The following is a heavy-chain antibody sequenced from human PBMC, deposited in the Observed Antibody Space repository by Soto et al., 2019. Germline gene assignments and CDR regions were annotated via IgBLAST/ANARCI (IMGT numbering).Heavy chain of an antibody. CDR2: IYPNTETT. CDR3: VSLQTSGWPGVH. V-gene: IGHV1-2*02. D-gene: IGHD6-25*01. Sequence: EASVKVSCKASGYSFSGYYIQWVRQAPGQGPEWLGWIYPNTETTDSSKKFQGRVTMTSDMSTRTVYMELRDLRSDDTAVYYCVSLQTSGWPGVHWGQGTLVTAPQ. J-gene: IGHJ4*02. CDR1: GYSFSGYY.